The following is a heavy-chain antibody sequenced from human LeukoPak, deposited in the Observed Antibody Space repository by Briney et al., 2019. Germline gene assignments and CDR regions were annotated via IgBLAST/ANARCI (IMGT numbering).Heavy chain of an antibody. CDR2: IKQDGSEK. J-gene: IGHJ4*02. D-gene: IGHD6-13*01. CDR1: GFTFSSYW. V-gene: IGHV3-7*01. Sequence: PGGSLRLSCAASGFTFSSYWMSWVRQAPGKGLEWVANIKQDGSEKYYVDSVKGRFTISRDNAKNSLYLQMNSLRAEDTAVYYCARDQGGSSSWYGYHYFDYWGQGTLVTVFS. CDR3: ARDQGGSSSWYGYHYFDY.